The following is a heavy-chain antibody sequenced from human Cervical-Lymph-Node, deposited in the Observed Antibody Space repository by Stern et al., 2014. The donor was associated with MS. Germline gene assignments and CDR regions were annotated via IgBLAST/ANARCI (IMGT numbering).Heavy chain of an antibody. J-gene: IGHJ2*01. V-gene: IGHV3-33*01. Sequence: VHLVESGGGVVQPGGSLKLSCATSGFSFSNYGLHWVRQAPGKGLGWLAVIWYDESKENYADSVKGRFTISRDASTTTCNFQMNSLRVEDTAVYYCARDFTTATPEWPFDLWGRGTLITVSS. CDR2: IWYDESKE. CDR3: ARDFTTATPEWPFDL. D-gene: IGHD4-17*01. CDR1: GFSFSNYG.